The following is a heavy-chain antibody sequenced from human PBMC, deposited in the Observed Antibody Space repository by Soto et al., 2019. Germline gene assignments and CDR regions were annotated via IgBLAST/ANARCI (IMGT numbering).Heavy chain of an antibody. Sequence: PGESLKISCAASGFTFSSYSMNWVRQAPGKGLEWVSSISSSSSYIYYADSVKGRFTISRDNAKNSLYLQMNSLRAGDTAVYYCARDPTIVATIDPDWFDPWGQGTLVTVSS. V-gene: IGHV3-21*01. J-gene: IGHJ5*02. CDR1: GFTFSSYS. D-gene: IGHD5-12*01. CDR3: ARDPTIVATIDPDWFDP. CDR2: ISSSSSYI.